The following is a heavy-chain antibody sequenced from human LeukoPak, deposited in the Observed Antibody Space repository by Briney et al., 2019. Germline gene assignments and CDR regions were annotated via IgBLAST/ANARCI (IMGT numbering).Heavy chain of an antibody. V-gene: IGHV1-69*13. D-gene: IGHD6-13*01. CDR2: IIPIFGTA. CDR1: GGTFSSYA. Sequence: ASVKVSCKASGGTFSSYAISWVRQAPGQGLEWMGGIIPIFGTANYAQKFQGRVTITADESTSTAYMELSSLRSEDTAVYYCARDSTIAAAGNWFDPWGQGTLVTVSS. J-gene: IGHJ5*02. CDR3: ARDSTIAAAGNWFDP.